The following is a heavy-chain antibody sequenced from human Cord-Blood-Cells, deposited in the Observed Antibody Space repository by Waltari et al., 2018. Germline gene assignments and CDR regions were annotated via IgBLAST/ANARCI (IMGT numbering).Heavy chain of an antibody. J-gene: IGHJ3*02. CDR2: IWYDGSNK. CDR3: ARDRAILTGYDALDI. Sequence: QVQLVESGGGVVQPGRSLRLSCAASGFTFSSYGMHWVRQAPGKGLEWVAVIWYDGSNKYYADSVKGRFTISRDNSKNTLYLQMNSLRAEDTAVYYCARDRAILTGYDALDIWGQGTMVTVSS. CDR1: GFTFSSYG. D-gene: IGHD3-9*01. V-gene: IGHV3-33*01.